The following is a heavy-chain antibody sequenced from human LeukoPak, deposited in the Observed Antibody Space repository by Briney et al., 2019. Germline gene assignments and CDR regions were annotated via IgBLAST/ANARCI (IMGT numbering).Heavy chain of an antibody. J-gene: IGHJ4*02. CDR3: AKDWVPNYYDSSGPLGLFDY. CDR2: IIGSGNMT. CDR1: GFTFSSYA. Sequence: GSLRLSCAASGFTFSSYAMSWVRHAPGKGLEWVSGIIGSGNMTYYPDSVKGRFTISRDNSKNTLYLQMNSLRAEDTAVYYCAKDWVPNYYDSSGPLGLFDYWGQGTLVTVSS. D-gene: IGHD3-22*01. V-gene: IGHV3-23*01.